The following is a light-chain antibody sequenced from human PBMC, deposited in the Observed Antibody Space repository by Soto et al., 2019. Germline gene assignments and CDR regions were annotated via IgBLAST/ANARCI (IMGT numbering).Light chain of an antibody. CDR1: QSVSNY. Sequence: EIVLTQSPATLSLSPGERATLSCRASQSVSNYLAWYQQKPGQAPRLLIYDASNRATGILASFSGSGSGTDFTLTISSLEPEDFAVYYCQQRSNWPPSLTFGGGNKVEIK. CDR3: QQRSNWPPSLT. V-gene: IGKV3-11*01. J-gene: IGKJ4*01. CDR2: DAS.